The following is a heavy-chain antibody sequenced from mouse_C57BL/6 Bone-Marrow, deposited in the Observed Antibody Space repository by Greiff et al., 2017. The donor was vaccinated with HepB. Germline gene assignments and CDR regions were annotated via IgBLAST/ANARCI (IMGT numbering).Heavy chain of an antibody. J-gene: IGHJ1*03. V-gene: IGHV1-53*01. D-gene: IGHD2-4*01. CDR3: AREGMITTDWYFDV. Sequence: QVQLQQPGTELVKPGASVKLSCKASGYTFTSYWMHWVKQRPGQGLEWIGNINPSNGGTNYNEKFKSKATLTVDKSSSTAYMQLSSLTSEVAAVYYCAREGMITTDWYFDVWGTGTTVTVSS. CDR1: GYTFTSYW. CDR2: INPSNGGT.